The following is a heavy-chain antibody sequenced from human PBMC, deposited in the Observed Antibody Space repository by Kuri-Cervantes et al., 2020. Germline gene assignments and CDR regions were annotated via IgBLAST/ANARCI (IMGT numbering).Heavy chain of an antibody. CDR2: INHSGST. CDR3: VRDRGSGWYGLDY. J-gene: IGHJ4*02. V-gene: IGHV4-34*01. D-gene: IGHD6-19*01. CDR1: GGSFSGYY. Sequence: LSCAVYGGSFSGYYWSWIRQPPGKGLEWIGEINHSGSTNYNPSLKSRVTISVDTSKNQFSLKLSSVTAADTAVYYCVRDRGSGWYGLDYWGQGTLVTVSS.